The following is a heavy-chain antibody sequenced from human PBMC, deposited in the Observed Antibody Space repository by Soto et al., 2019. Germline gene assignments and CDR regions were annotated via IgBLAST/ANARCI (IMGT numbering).Heavy chain of an antibody. CDR2: MSYDGSSK. CDR3: AKDRGWSSADLEY. Sequence: GGSLRLSCAASGFNFSSFGMHWVRQAPGKGLEWVALMSYDGSSKYYQDSLKGRFTISRDKSKNTLYLQMSSLRVEDTAVYYCAKDRGWSSADLEYWGQGTLVTVSS. CDR1: GFNFSSFG. J-gene: IGHJ4*02. D-gene: IGHD6-19*01. V-gene: IGHV3-30*18.